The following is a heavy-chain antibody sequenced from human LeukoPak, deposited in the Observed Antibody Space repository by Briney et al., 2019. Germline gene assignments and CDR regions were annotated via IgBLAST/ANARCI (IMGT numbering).Heavy chain of an antibody. J-gene: IGHJ4*02. CDR1: GGSISSGSYY. CDR2: IYYSGST. D-gene: IGHD3-3*01. V-gene: IGHV4-39*01. Sequence: SETLSLTCTVSGGSISSGSYYWGWIRQPPGKGLEWIGSIYYSGSTYYNPSLKSRVTISVDTSKNQFSLKLSSVTAADTAVYYCALGTIFGNWGQGTLVTVSS. CDR3: ALGTIFGN.